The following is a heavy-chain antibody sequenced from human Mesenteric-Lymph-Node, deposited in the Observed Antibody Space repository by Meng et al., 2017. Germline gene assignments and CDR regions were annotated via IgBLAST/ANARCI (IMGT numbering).Heavy chain of an antibody. V-gene: IGHV1-18*01. CDR2: ISAYNGNT. Sequence: ASVKVSCKASGGTFSSYAISWVRQAPGQGLEWMGWISAYNGNTNYAQKLQGRVTMTTDTSTSTAYMELRSLRSDDTAVYYCARGMYYYDSSGYPGYWGQGTLVTVSS. CDR3: ARGMYYYDSSGYPGY. CDR1: GGTFSSYA. D-gene: IGHD3-22*01. J-gene: IGHJ4*02.